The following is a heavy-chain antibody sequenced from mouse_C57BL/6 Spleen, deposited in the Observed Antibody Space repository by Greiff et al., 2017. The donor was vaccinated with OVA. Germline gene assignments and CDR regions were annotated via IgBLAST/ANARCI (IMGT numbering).Heavy chain of an antibody. J-gene: IGHJ1*03. V-gene: IGHV1-54*01. Sequence: QVQLKQSGAELVRPGTSVKVSCKASGYAFTNYLIEWVKQRPGQGLEWIGVINPGSGGTNYNEKLKGKATLTADKSSSTAYMQLSSLTSEDSAVYFCARSGYYGSSYWYFDVWGTGTTVTVSS. CDR1: GYAFTNYL. D-gene: IGHD1-1*01. CDR2: INPGSGGT. CDR3: ARSGYYGSSYWYFDV.